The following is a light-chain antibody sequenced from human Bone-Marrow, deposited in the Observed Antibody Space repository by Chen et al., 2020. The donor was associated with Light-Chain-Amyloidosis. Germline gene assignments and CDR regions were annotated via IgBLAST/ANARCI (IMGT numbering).Light chain of an antibody. CDR3: QTWGTGAPVV. CDR2: VKSDGTH. CDR1: SGHSSYA. V-gene: IGLV4-69*01. Sequence: QLVVTQSPSATASLGASVELTCTLSSGHSSYAIVWHQQQPEKGPRYLMRVKSDGTHTKGDGIPDRFSGSSSGAERHLFISSLQSEDEADYYSQTWGTGAPVVFGGGTKLTVL. J-gene: IGLJ2*01.